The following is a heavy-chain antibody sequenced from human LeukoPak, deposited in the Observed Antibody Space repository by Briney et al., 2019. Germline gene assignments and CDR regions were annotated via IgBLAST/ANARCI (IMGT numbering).Heavy chain of an antibody. CDR1: GFPFTSSA. CDR2: IVVGSGNT. J-gene: IGHJ4*02. Sequence: GTSVKVSCKASGFPFTSSAMQWVRQARGQRLEWIGWIVVGSGNTNYAQKFQERVTITRDMSTSTAYMKLSSLRSEDTAVYFCAAFSIVGATDFDYWGQGTLVTVSS. D-gene: IGHD1-26*01. V-gene: IGHV1-58*02. CDR3: AAFSIVGATDFDY.